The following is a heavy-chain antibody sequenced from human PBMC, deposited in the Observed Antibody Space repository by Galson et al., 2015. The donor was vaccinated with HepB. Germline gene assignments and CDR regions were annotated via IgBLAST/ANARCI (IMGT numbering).Heavy chain of an antibody. J-gene: IGHJ2*01. CDR1: GFTFSSYW. CDR3: ARDDHFNDYGDYAYWYFDL. CDR2: INSDGSST. V-gene: IGHV3-74*01. D-gene: IGHD4-17*01. Sequence: SLRLSCAASGFTFSSYWMHWVRQAPGKGLVWVSRINSDGSSTSYADSVKGRFTISRDNAKNTLYLQMNSLRAEDTAVYYCARDDHFNDYGDYAYWYFDLWGRGTLVTDSS.